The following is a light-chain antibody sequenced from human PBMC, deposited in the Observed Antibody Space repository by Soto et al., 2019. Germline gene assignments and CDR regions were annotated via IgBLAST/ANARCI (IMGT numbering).Light chain of an antibody. J-gene: IGLJ1*01. CDR1: SSNIGAGSD. CDR3: QSYDSSLSGYV. CDR2: GTN. Sequence: QSVVTQPPSVSGAPGQGANISCTGDSSNIGAGSDVHWYQQLPGTAPKLLMYGTNNRPPGVPDRFSGSKSGTSASLAITGLQAEDDADYFFQSYDSSLSGYVFGTETKVAVL. V-gene: IGLV1-40*01.